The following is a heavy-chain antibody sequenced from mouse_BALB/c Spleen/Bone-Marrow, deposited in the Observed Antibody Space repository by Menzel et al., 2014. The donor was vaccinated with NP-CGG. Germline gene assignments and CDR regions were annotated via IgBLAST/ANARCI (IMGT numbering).Heavy chain of an antibody. Sequence: VQRVESGAELVRPGSSVKISCKASGYEFSSYWMNWVKQRPGQGLEWIGQTWPGDGDTNYNGKFKGKATLTADKSSSTTYMQLSSLTSEDSAVYFCARWDYGNRGEFYFDYWGQGTTLTVSS. J-gene: IGHJ2*01. V-gene: IGHV1-80*01. CDR3: ARWDYGNRGEFYFDY. D-gene: IGHD1-1*01. CDR2: TWPGDGDT. CDR1: GYEFSSYW.